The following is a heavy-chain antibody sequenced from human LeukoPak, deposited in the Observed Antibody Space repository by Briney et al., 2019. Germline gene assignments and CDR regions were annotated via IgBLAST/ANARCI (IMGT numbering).Heavy chain of an antibody. CDR3: ARHWTGYYYYGMDV. D-gene: IGHD3/OR15-3a*01. CDR2: IYYSGST. J-gene: IGHJ6*02. V-gene: IGHV4-39*01. CDR1: GDSIISSSHY. Sequence: SETLSLTCTVFGDSIISSSHYWGWIRQPPGKGLEWIGSIYYSGSTHFNPSLQSRVTMYVDASKNQFSLKLSSVTAADTAGYYCARHWTGYYYYGMDVWGQGTTVTVSS.